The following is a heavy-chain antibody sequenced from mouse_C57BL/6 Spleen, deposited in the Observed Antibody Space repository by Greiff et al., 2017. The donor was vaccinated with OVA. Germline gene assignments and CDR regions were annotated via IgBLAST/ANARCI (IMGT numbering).Heavy chain of an antibody. Sequence: QVQLQQPGAELVKPGASVKMSCKASGYTFTSYWITWVQQRPGQGLEWIGDIYPGSGSTNYNEKFKSKATLTVDTSSSTAYMQLSSLTSEDSAVYYCARRDYGSRERYFDVWGTGTTVTVSS. CDR1: GYTFTSYW. D-gene: IGHD1-1*01. J-gene: IGHJ1*03. CDR2: IYPGSGST. CDR3: ARRDYGSRERYFDV. V-gene: IGHV1-55*01.